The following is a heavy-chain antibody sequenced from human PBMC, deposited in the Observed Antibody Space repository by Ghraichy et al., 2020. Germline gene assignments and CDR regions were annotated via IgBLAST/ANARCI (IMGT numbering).Heavy chain of an antibody. CDR1: GGSITSSYYY. V-gene: IGHV4-39*07. Sequence: ESLNISCTVSGGSITSSYYYWGWIRQPPGKGLDWIGSFYYSGSTYCNPSLKSRVTISVDTSKNQFSLKLSSVTAADTAVYYCARDSASISRWAFDIWGQGTMVTVSS. J-gene: IGHJ3*02. D-gene: IGHD4-11*01. CDR2: FYYSGST. CDR3: ARDSASISRWAFDI.